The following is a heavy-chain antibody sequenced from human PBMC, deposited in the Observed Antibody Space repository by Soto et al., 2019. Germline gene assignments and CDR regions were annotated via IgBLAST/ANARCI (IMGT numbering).Heavy chain of an antibody. CDR1: GGSISSYY. CDR3: ATQVCGVIHY. J-gene: IGHJ4*02. D-gene: IGHD2-21*01. V-gene: IGHV4-59*08. CDR2: ISYSGST. Sequence: PSETLSLTCTVSGGSISSYYWTWVRRPPGKGLEWIGYISYSGSTEYNPSLKSRFSISIDTSKNQFSLTVTSLTAADAAVYYCATQVCGVIHYWGQGIQVTVSS.